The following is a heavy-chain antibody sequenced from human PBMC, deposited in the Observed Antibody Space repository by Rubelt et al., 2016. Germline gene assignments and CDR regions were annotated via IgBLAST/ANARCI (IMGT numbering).Heavy chain of an antibody. Sequence: GGSLKLSCDSSKFTVSLEYMNWVRQAPGQGLEWVSIMYSDGRTFYADSVRGRFTISRDNSKNTLYLQMAYLRPEDTAVYFCAKSTILAFDIWGQGTMVIVSS. J-gene: IGHJ3*02. CDR3: AKSTILAFDI. CDR2: MYSDGRT. CDR1: KFTVSLEY. V-gene: IGHV3-66*02. D-gene: IGHD5-24*01.